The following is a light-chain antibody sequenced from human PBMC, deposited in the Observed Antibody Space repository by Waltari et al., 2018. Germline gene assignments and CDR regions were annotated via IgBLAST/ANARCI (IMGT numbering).Light chain of an antibody. CDR3: QTGGHGTWV. J-gene: IGLJ3*02. Sequence: QLVLTQSPSASASLGASVKLTCTLSSGHSSNVVAWHQQQPGKGPRYLMKVNRDGSHSKGDDIPDRFSGSSSGAERYLTISSLQSEDEADYYCQTGGHGTWVFGGGTKLTVL. CDR1: SGHSSNV. CDR2: VNRDGSH. V-gene: IGLV4-69*01.